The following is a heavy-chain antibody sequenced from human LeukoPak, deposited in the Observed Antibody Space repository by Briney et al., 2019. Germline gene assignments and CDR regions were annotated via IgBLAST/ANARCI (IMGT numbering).Heavy chain of an antibody. J-gene: IGHJ4*02. CDR1: GGSFSDYF. CDR2: INRSGTT. CDR3: ALSTTRVTTRTLDY. D-gene: IGHD4-17*01. Sequence: SETLSLTCAVYGGSFSDYFWSWIRQPPGKGLEWIGEINRSGTTKYNPSLESRVTISVDTSKRQSSLKLSSVTAADTAVCYCALSTTRVTTRTLDYWGQGTLVTVSS. V-gene: IGHV4-34*01.